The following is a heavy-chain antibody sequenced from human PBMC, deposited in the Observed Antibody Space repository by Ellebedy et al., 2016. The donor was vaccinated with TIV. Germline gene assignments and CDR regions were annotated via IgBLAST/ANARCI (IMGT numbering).Heavy chain of an antibody. D-gene: IGHD1-26*01. CDR2: IYPGDSNT. Sequence: PGGSLRLSCKGSGYSFTSYWIGWVRQMPGKGLEWMGIIYPGDSNTRYSPSFQGQVTISADKSISTAYLQWSSLKASDTAMYYCATQLSIVGAMNYFDYWGQGTLVTVSS. CDR3: ATQLSIVGAMNYFDY. V-gene: IGHV5-51*01. J-gene: IGHJ4*02. CDR1: GYSFTSYW.